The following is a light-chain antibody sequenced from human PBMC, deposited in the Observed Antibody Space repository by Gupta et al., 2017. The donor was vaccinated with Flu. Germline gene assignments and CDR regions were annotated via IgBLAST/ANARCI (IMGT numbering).Light chain of an antibody. V-gene: IGLV2-14*01. CDR1: SSDIGSYNY. Sequence: SITISCTGTSSDIGSYNYVSWYQQQPGQEPKLCSDGVTNRPSGVSNRCSASKSGAKAFMNISGLKAEDDSYEYCSSCIRRSTRVFGGGTKMTVL. J-gene: IGLJ2*01. CDR2: GVT. CDR3: SSCIRRSTRV.